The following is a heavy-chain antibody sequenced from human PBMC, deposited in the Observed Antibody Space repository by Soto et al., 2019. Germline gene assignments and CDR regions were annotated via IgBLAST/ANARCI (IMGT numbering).Heavy chain of an antibody. J-gene: IGHJ4*02. CDR2: ISGSGGST. Sequence: GGSLRLSCAASGFTFSSYAMTWVRQVPGKGLEWVSGISGSGGSTYYADSVKGRFTISRDDAKNSTSLQMNSLRVEDTAVYFRARYYYGSGTAKFDYWGQGT. CDR1: GFTFSSYA. D-gene: IGHD3-10*01. CDR3: ARYYYGSGTAKFDY. V-gene: IGHV3-23*01.